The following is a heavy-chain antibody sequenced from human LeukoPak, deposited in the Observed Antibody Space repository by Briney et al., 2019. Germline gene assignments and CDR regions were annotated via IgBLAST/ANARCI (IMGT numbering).Heavy chain of an antibody. V-gene: IGHV3-74*01. CDR1: GFTFSSYN. J-gene: IGHJ5*02. CDR2: INSDGSST. D-gene: IGHD1-26*01. CDR3: VRLSWELGDGGVT. Sequence: PGGSLRLSCAGSGFTFSSYNLNWVRQAPGKGLVWISRINSDGSSTSYADSVKGRFTISRDNAKNTLYLQMNSLRAEDTAVYYCVRLSWELGDGGVTWGQGTLVTVSS.